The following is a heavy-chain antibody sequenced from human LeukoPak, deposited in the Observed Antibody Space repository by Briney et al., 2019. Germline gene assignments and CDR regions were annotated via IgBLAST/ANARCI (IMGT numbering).Heavy chain of an antibody. CDR3: ARDHRIRGLDYYYMDI. CDR2: INPNSGGT. CDR1: GYTFTGYY. Sequence: ASVKVSCKASGYTFTGYYLHWVRQAPGQGLEWMGRINPNSGGTNYAQKFQGRVTMNRDSSISTAHMELSRLRSDDTAVYYCARDHRIRGLDYYYMDIWGKGTTVTVSS. D-gene: IGHD3/OR15-3a*01. V-gene: IGHV1-2*06. J-gene: IGHJ6*03.